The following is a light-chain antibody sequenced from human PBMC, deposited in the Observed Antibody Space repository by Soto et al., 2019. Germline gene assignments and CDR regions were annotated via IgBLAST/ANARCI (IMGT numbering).Light chain of an antibody. Sequence: QSALTQPASVSGSPGQSISISCTGTRSDVGGYKHVSWYQQHPGKVPRLIIFDVSSRPSGVSHRFSGSKSGDTASLTISGLQAEDEADYYCSSYTSFTLYVFGTGTKVTV. J-gene: IGLJ1*01. CDR2: DVS. CDR1: RSDVGGYKH. CDR3: SSYTSFTLYV. V-gene: IGLV2-14*03.